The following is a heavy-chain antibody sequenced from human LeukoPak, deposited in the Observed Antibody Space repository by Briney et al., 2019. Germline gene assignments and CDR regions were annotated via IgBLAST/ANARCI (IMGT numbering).Heavy chain of an antibody. CDR3: ARDEKNGLWFGAFDY. D-gene: IGHD3-10*01. V-gene: IGHV3-7*03. J-gene: IGHJ4*02. Sequence: GGSLRLSCAASGFTFSSYWMSWVRQAPGKGLEWVANIKQDGSEKYYVDSVKGRFTISRDNSKNTLYLQMNSLRAEDTAVYYCARDEKNGLWFGAFDYWGQGTLVTVSS. CDR2: IKQDGSEK. CDR1: GFTFSSYW.